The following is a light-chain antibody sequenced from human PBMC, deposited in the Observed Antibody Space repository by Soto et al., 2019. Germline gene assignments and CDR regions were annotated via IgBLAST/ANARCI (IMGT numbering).Light chain of an antibody. CDR1: QSVLYSSNNKNY. CDR2: WAS. CDR3: QQYYVTPDT. V-gene: IGKV4-1*01. Sequence: DIVMTQSPDSLAVSLGERATINCKSSQSVLYSSNNKNYLAWYQQKPGQPPKLLIYWASTRESGVPDRFSGSGSGTDFTLTISSLQAEDVAVYYCQQYYVTPDTFGQGTKVEIK. J-gene: IGKJ1*01.